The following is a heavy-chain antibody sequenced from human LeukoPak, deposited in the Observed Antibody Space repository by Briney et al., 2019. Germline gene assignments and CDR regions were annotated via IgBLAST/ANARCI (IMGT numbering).Heavy chain of an antibody. V-gene: IGHV3-21*01. CDR1: GFTFSSYS. CDR3: ARDRADGWFGEIFCDY. J-gene: IGHJ4*02. Sequence: SGGSLRLSCAASGFTFSSYSMNWVRQAPGQGLEWVSSISSSSSYIYYADSVKGRFTISRDNAKNSLYLQMNSLRAEDTAVYYCARDRADGWFGEIFCDYWGQGTLVTVSS. D-gene: IGHD3-10*01. CDR2: ISSSSSYI.